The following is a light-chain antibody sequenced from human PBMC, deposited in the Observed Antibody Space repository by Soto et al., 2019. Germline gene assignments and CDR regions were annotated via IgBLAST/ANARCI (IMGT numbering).Light chain of an antibody. J-gene: IGKJ4*01. CDR3: QQSYNTPPT. V-gene: IGKV1-39*01. CDR1: QDINKY. Sequence: DVQMPQSPSSLSASVGDRITIGCRSSQDINKYLNWYQKKPGQAPNLLIYYASTLKSGVPLRFSGSGSGTDFTLTISTLQPEDFAVYYCQQSYNTPPTFGGGTKVEIK. CDR2: YAS.